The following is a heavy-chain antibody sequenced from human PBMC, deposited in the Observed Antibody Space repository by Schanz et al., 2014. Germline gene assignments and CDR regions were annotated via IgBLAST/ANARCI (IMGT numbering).Heavy chain of an antibody. CDR1: GFSFSSYA. D-gene: IGHD1-1*01. V-gene: IGHV3-23*01. J-gene: IGHJ4*02. CDR2: ISGGGGTT. CDR3: ARDRRNADLDY. Sequence: EVQLLESGGGLVEPGGSLRLSCAASGFSFSSYAMGWVRQAPGKGLEWVSAISGGGGTTYYADSVKGRFTISRDNSKNSLFLQMNSLRAEDTAVYYCARDRRNADLDYWGQGTLVTVSS.